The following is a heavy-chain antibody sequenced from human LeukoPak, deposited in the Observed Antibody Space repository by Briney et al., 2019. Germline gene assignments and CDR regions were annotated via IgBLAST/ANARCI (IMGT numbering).Heavy chain of an antibody. Sequence: GGSLRLSCLASGITFSSSSMSWVRQAPGKGLEWVSAISPGDYTAYYADSVKGRFTVSRDNSKNTPYLQMNSLRAEDTAVYYCAKEHDLWHEVGNWFDPWGQGTLVTVSS. V-gene: IGHV3-23*01. CDR3: AKEHDLWHEVGNWFDP. D-gene: IGHD3-3*01. CDR1: GITFSSSS. CDR2: ISPGDYTA. J-gene: IGHJ5*02.